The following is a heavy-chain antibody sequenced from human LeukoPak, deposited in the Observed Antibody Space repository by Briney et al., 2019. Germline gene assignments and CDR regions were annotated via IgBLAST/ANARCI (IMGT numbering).Heavy chain of an antibody. CDR2: IYYSGST. V-gene: IGHV4-39*01. Sequence: WVRQAPGKGLEWIGSIYYSGSTYYNPSLKSRVTISVDTSKNQFSLKLSSVTAADTAVYYCARLISDAFDIWGQGTMVTVSS. CDR3: ARLISDAFDI. J-gene: IGHJ3*02.